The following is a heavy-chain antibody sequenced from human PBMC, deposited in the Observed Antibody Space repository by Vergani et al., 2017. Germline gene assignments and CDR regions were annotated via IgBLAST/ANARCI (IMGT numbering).Heavy chain of an antibody. D-gene: IGHD2-21*02. CDR1: GFTFDTYT. V-gene: IGHV3-23*01. CDR2: ISSGGSDI. J-gene: IGHJ4*02. Sequence: EVQLLESGGGLVQPGGSRRLSCAGAGFTFDTYTMAYVRQAPGKGLEWVATISSGGSDIFYADSVKGRFTISRANSKNILYLQMDSLRSEDTALYYCAKYLRDSTNGLPDSWCAGTLVIVSS. CDR3: AKYLRDSTNGLPDS.